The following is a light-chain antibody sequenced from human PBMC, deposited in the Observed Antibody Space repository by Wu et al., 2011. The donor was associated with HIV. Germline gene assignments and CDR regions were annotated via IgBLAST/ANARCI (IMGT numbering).Light chain of an antibody. V-gene: IGKV3-11*01. Sequence: EIVLTQFPVTLSLSPGERATLSCRASQSVSSYLAWYQQKPGQAPRLLIYDASNRATGTPARFSGSGSGTDFTLTISSLEPEDFAVYYCQQRSNWPPITLAKGHDWRVN. J-gene: IGKJ5*01. CDR1: QSVSSY. CDR3: QQRSNWPPIT. CDR2: DAS.